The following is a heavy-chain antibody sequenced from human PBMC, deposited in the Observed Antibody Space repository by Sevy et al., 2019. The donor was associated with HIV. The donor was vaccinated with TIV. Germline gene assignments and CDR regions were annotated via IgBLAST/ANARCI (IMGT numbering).Heavy chain of an antibody. V-gene: IGHV3-53*01. CDR1: GFTVSNNY. J-gene: IGHJ6*02. D-gene: IGHD2-8*02. CDR2: IYSGGGT. CDR3: ARARSGPGGMDV. Sequence: GGSLRLSCAASGFTVSNNYISWVRQAPGKGLEWVSVIYSGGGTNYADSVEGRFTISRDNSKNTVYLQMNSLRAEDTAVYYCARARSGPGGMDVWGQGTTVTVSS.